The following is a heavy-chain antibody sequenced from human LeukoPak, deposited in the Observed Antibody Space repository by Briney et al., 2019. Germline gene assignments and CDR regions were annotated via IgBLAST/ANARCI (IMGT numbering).Heavy chain of an antibody. J-gene: IGHJ4*02. CDR3: ARRGSSTFDY. Sequence: SETLSLTCAVSGYSISSGYYCGWIRQPPGKGLEWIGSIYHSGSTYYNPSLESRVTISVDTSKNQFSLKLSSVTAADTAVYYCARRGSSTFDYWGQGTLVTVSS. CDR1: GYSISSGYY. CDR2: IYHSGST. D-gene: IGHD1-26*01. V-gene: IGHV4-38-2*01.